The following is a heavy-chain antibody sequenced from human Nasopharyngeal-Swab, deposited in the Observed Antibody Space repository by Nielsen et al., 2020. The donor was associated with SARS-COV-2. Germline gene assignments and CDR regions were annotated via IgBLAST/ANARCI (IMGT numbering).Heavy chain of an antibody. V-gene: IGHV3-11*01. D-gene: IGHD6-13*01. CDR3: ARARRGIAGTYFDY. Sequence: IRQPPGKGLEWISYISSSSISIYYADSVKGRFTISRDNAKNSLYLQMNSLRAEDTAVYYCARARRGIAGTYFDYWGQGTLVTVSS. CDR2: ISSSSISI. J-gene: IGHJ4*02.